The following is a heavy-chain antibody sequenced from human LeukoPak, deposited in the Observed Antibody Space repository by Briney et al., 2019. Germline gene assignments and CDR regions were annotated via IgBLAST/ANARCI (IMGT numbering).Heavy chain of an antibody. D-gene: IGHD3-10*01. Sequence: PSETLSLTCAVYGGSFSGCYWSWIRQPPGKGLEWIGEINHSGSTNYNPSLKSRVTISVDTSKNQFSLKLSSVTAADTAVYYCARFGYYYGSGSYYQFDYWGQGTLVTVSS. CDR1: GGSFSGCY. V-gene: IGHV4-34*01. CDR3: ARFGYYYGSGSYYQFDY. CDR2: INHSGST. J-gene: IGHJ4*02.